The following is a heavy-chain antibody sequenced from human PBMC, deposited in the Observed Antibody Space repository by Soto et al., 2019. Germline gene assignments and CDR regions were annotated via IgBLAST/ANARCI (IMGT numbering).Heavy chain of an antibody. CDR1: GGSISSGGYY. CDR3: ARGSGSFVRCDT. V-gene: IGHV4-31*03. CDR2: IYYSWSS. Sequence: QVQLQESGPGLVKPSQTLSLTCTVSGGSISSGGYYWSWILQHPGKGLEWIGYIYYSWSSYYNPSLKRRVTISVDTSKKHFSLKLSSVAAADTAVYYCARGSGSFVRCDTWGQGTLVTVSS. D-gene: IGHD3-22*01. J-gene: IGHJ5*02.